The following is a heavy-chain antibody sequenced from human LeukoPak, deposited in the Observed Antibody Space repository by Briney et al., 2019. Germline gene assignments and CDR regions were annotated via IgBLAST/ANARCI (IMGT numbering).Heavy chain of an antibody. CDR1: GFSFNYAW. J-gene: IGHJ6*02. CDR2: IRSKTDGGTT. V-gene: IGHV3-15*01. D-gene: IGHD2-15*01. Sequence: PGGSLRLSCAASGFSFNYAWMSWVRQAPGKGLEWVGRIRSKTDGGTTDYAAPVKGRFTISRDDSKNTLYLQMNSLRAEDTAVYYCARDLGYCSGGSCYYYGMDVGGLGTTVTVSS. CDR3: ARDLGYCSGGSCYYYGMDV.